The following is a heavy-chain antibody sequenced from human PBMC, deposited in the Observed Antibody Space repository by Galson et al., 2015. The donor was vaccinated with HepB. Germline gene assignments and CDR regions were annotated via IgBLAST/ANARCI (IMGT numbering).Heavy chain of an antibody. CDR1: GGSISSSSYY. Sequence: TLSLTCTVSGGSISSSSYYWGWIRQPPGKGLEWIGSIYYSGSTYYNPSLKSRVTISVDTSKNQFSLKLSSVTAADTAVYYCARHTYGRDWGFWSGYLLGYFDYWGQGTLVTVSS. CDR3: ARHTYGRDWGFWSGYLLGYFDY. J-gene: IGHJ4*02. D-gene: IGHD3-3*01. V-gene: IGHV4-39*01. CDR2: IYYSGST.